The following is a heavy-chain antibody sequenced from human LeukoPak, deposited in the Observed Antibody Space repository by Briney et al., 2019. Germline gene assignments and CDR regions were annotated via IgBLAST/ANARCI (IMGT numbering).Heavy chain of an antibody. CDR3: ARDRGSYWDY. CDR1: RFTFSSYS. Sequence: GGSLRLSCAASRFTFSSYSMNWVRQAPGKGLEWVSGINWNGGSTGYADSVKGRFTISRDNAKNSLYLQMNSLRAEDTALYYCARDRGSYWDYWGQGTLVTVSS. V-gene: IGHV3-20*04. D-gene: IGHD1-26*01. CDR2: INWNGGST. J-gene: IGHJ4*02.